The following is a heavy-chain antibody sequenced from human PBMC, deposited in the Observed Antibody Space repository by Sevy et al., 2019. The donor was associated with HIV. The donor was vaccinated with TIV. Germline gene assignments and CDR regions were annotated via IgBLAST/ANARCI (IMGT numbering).Heavy chain of an antibody. J-gene: IGHJ6*02. V-gene: IGHV4-61*01. CDR1: TMSVSSANDY. CDR2: VYYFGST. CDR3: ARDQYYDISTGLYEMDV. Sequence: SETLSLTCSVSTMSVSSANDYWTWIRQAPGKGLEWIGNVYYFGSTNYNPSLKGRVTISLDTSKSQFSLMLTSVTPADTAVYYCARDQYYDISTGLYEMDVWGQGTTVTVSS. D-gene: IGHD3-9*01.